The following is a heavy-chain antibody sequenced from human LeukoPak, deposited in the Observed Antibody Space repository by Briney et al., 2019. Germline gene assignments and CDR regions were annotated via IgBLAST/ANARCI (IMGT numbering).Heavy chain of an antibody. CDR1: GFTFSSYS. D-gene: IGHD3-10*01. V-gene: IGHV3-48*01. Sequence: PGGSLRLSCAASGFTFSSYSMNWVRQAPGKGLEWVSYISSSSSTIYYADSVKGRFTISRDNAKNSLYLQMNSLRAEDTAVYYCAREGRVLWFGELSYYYYYMDVWGKGTMVTVSS. CDR2: ISSSSSTI. CDR3: AREGRVLWFGELSYYYYYMDV. J-gene: IGHJ6*03.